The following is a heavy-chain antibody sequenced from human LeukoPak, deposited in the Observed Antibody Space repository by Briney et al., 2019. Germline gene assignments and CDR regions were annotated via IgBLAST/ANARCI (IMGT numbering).Heavy chain of an antibody. D-gene: IGHD2-2*01. CDR3: ARDLLGLPAATTIGY. V-gene: IGHV3-21*01. Sequence: GGSLRLSCAASGFTFSSYWMHWVRQAPGKGLEWVSSISSSSSYIYYADSVKGRFTISRDNAKNSLYLQMNSLRAEDTAVYYCARDLLGLPAATTIGYWGQGTLVAVSS. CDR1: GFTFSSYW. J-gene: IGHJ4*02. CDR2: ISSSSSYI.